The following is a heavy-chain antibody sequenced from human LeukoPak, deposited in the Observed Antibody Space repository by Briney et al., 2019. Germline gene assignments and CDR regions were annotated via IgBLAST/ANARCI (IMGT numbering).Heavy chain of an antibody. D-gene: IGHD3-10*01. J-gene: IGHJ6*02. V-gene: IGHV1-18*01. CDR2: ISAYNGNT. Sequence: ASVKVSCKASGYTFASYGISWVRQAPGQGLEWMGWISAYNGNTNYAQKLQGRVTMTTDTSTSTAYMELRSLRSDDTAVYYCARGSIGPVGLWFGELPYYYYGMDVWGQGTTVTVSS. CDR1: GYTFASYG. CDR3: ARGSIGPVGLWFGELPYYYYGMDV.